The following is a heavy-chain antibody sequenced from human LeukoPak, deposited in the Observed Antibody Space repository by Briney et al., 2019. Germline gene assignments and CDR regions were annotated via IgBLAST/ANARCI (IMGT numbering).Heavy chain of an antibody. CDR3: ARGDTMDRGVSALGKYGMDV. CDR1: GDTFSTYD. D-gene: IGHD3-10*01. V-gene: IGHV1-8*01. CDR2: MNPNSGNT. Sequence: ASVKVSCKASGDTFSTYDMNWVRQATGQGLEYMGWMNPNSGNTGYAQKFQGRVTMTRDTAITTAYMELSNLRSDDTAVYYCARGDTMDRGVSALGKYGMDVWGQGTTVTVSS. J-gene: IGHJ6*02.